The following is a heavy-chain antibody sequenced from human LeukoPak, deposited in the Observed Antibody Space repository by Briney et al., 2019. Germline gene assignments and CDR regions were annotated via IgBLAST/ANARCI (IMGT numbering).Heavy chain of an antibody. D-gene: IGHD3-10*01. Sequence: ASVKVSCKASGYTLTNYALHWVRQAPGQRREWVGWINPGNDNTKYSQKFQGRVTITRDTSASTAYMELSSLRAEDTAVYYCARDYYGSGTYSHPGDYWGQGTLVTVSS. CDR1: GYTLTNYA. CDR3: ARDYYGSGTYSHPGDY. CDR2: INPGNDNT. V-gene: IGHV1-3*01. J-gene: IGHJ4*02.